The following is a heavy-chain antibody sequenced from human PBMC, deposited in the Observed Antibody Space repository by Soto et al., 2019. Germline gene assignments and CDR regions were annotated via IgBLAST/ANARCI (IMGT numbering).Heavy chain of an antibody. CDR1: GAFVTSDSYH. Sequence: QVELQESGPGLVEPSQTLSLTCSVAGAFVTSDSYHWSWIRQRPGKGLEWIGYITGSPSYNPSLKSRVSISLDTSGNNFSLRLSSVTAADTAVYYCATLTAGGGGRGSWGQGTLVTVSS. V-gene: IGHV4-31*03. CDR3: ATLTAGGGGRGS. D-gene: IGHD6-25*01. J-gene: IGHJ1*01. CDR2: ITGSP.